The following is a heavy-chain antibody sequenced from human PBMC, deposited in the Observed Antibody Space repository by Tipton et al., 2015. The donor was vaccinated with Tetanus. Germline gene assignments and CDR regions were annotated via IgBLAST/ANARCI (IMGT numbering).Heavy chain of an antibody. CDR2: ISHTGTTT. J-gene: IGHJ4*02. D-gene: IGHD2-8*01. CDR1: GFTFSAYY. V-gene: IGHV3-11*01. CDR3: VRGARGWVMYYHFDL. Sequence: SLRLSCAASGFTFSAYYMSWIRLAPGKGLEWISYISHTGTTTYYSASVMGRFTVSRDNTKNSLYLEINSLRAEDTAVYYCVRGARGWVMYYHFDLWGQGTQVAVSS.